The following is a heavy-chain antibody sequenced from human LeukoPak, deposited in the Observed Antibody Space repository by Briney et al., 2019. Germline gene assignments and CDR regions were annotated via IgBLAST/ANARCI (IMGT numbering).Heavy chain of an antibody. J-gene: IGHJ4*02. CDR3: ARRSSSGYLLFDY. V-gene: IGHV4-59*08. CDR2: IYYSGST. D-gene: IGHD3-22*01. CDR1: GGSLSSYY. Sequence: PSETLSLTCTVSGGSLSSYYWSWIRQPPGKGLEGIGYIYYSGSTNYNPSLRSRGTISVDTSKNQFSLKLSSVTAADTAVYYCARRSSSGYLLFDYWGQGTLVTVSS.